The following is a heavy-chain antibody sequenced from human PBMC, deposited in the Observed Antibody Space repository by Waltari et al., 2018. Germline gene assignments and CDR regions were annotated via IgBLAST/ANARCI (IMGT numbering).Heavy chain of an antibody. CDR1: GFPFSSYW. V-gene: IGHV3-74*01. J-gene: IGHJ4*02. Sequence: EVQLVESGGNLVQPGGSLSLSCAASGFPFSSYWLPWVRQAPGKGLVWVSRINSDGSTTSYADSVKGRFTISRDNAKNTLYLQMNSLRAEDTAVYYCARGIVAAGTKETGFWGQGTLVTVSS. D-gene: IGHD6-13*01. CDR3: ARGIVAAGTKETGF. CDR2: INSDGSTT.